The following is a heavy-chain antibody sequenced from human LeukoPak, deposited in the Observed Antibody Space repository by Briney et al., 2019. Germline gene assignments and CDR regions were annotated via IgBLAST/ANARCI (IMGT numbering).Heavy chain of an antibody. D-gene: IGHD3-3*01. V-gene: IGHV3-64*01. Sequence: GGSLRLSCAASGFTFSSYAMHWVRQAPGKGLEYVSAISSKGGSTYYANSVKGRFTISRDNSKNTLYLQMGSLRAEDMAVYYCARDGSDWYYDFWSGYYDRRWFDPWGQGTLVTVSS. CDR2: ISSKGGST. CDR3: ARDGSDWYYDFWSGYYDRRWFDP. J-gene: IGHJ5*02. CDR1: GFTFSSYA.